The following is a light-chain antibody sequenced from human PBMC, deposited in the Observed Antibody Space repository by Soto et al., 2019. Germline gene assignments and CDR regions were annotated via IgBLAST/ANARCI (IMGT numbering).Light chain of an antibody. J-gene: IGKJ1*01. Sequence: EILMTQSPATLSVSPGERVTLSCRSSQTISSNLAWYQQKPAQAPRLLIYGPSIRATGISARFSGSGSGTEFTLTISSLQSEDLAVYYCQQYNNWPRAFGQGTKV. CDR1: QTISSN. CDR2: GPS. CDR3: QQYNNWPRA. V-gene: IGKV3-15*01.